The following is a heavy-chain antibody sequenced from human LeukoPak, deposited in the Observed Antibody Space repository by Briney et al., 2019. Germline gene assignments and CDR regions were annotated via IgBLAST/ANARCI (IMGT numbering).Heavy chain of an antibody. CDR2: ISGGGSSV. J-gene: IGHJ4*02. CDR3: ARDYYDSSGYYSLDY. Sequence: GGSLRLSCAASGFTFRSCEMNWVRQAPGKGLEWLSYISGGGSSVYYADSVKGRFTVSGDNAKNSLYLEMNSLRAEDTAVYFCARDYYDSSGYYSLDYWGQGTLVTVSS. CDR1: GFTFRSCE. D-gene: IGHD3-22*01. V-gene: IGHV3-48*03.